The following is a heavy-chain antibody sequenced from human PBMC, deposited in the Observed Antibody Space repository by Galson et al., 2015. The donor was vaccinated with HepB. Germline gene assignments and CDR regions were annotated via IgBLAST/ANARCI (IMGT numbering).Heavy chain of an antibody. CDR1: GGSISSYY. V-gene: IGHV4-59*08. D-gene: IGHD6-6*01. CDR3: ASVRN. CDR2: IYYSGST. Sequence: ETLSLTCTVSGGSISSYYWSWIRQPPGKGLEWIGYIYYSGSTNYNPSLKSRVTISVDTSKNQFSLKLSSVTAADTAVYYCASVRNWGQGTLVTVSS. J-gene: IGHJ4*02.